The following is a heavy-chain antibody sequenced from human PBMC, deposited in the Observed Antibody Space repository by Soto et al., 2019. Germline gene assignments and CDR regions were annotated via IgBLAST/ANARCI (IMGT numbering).Heavy chain of an antibody. V-gene: IGHV3-33*01. Sequence: PGGSLRLSCAASGFTFNNYDMHWVRQAPGKGLEWVAVIWYDGTDKYYADSVKGRFTISRDNSKNTLYLQMNSLRAEDTAVYYCARDHLTNSYHYYWGQGTLVTVS. CDR3: ARDHLTNSYHYY. J-gene: IGHJ4*02. CDR2: IWYDGTDK. CDR1: GFTFNNYD. D-gene: IGHD1-1*01.